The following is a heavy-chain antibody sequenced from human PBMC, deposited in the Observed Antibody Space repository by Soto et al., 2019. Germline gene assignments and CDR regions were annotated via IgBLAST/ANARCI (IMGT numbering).Heavy chain of an antibody. D-gene: IGHD6-6*01. CDR2: INHRGST. Sequence: SETLSLTCAVYGESFSAYYWSWIRQPPGKGLEWIGEINHRGSTNYNPSLKSRLTISVDTSKNQFSLKLSSVTAADTAVYYCARTSRFAYWGQGTLVT. CDR3: ARTSRFAY. J-gene: IGHJ4*02. CDR1: GESFSAYY. V-gene: IGHV4-34*01.